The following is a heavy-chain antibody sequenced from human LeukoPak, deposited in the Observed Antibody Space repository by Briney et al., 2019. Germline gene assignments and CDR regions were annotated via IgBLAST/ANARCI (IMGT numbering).Heavy chain of an antibody. D-gene: IGHD3-3*01. CDR3: ARERRPYYDFWSGYSREEYYFDY. Sequence: GGSLRLSCAASGFTFSSYWMSWVRQAPGKGLEWVANIKQDGSEKYYVDSVKGRFTISRDNAKNSLYLQMNSLRAEDTAVYYCARERRPYYDFWSGYSREEYYFDYWGQGTLVTVSS. CDR1: GFTFSSYW. V-gene: IGHV3-7*03. J-gene: IGHJ4*02. CDR2: IKQDGSEK.